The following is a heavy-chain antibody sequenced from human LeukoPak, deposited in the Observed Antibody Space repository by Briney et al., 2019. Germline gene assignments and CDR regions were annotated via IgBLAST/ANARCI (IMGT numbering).Heavy chain of an antibody. CDR1: GFTVSSNY. D-gene: IGHD6-13*01. CDR3: ARHSWNDAFDL. V-gene: IGHV3-66*04. CDR2: TYSGGST. J-gene: IGHJ3*01. Sequence: GGSLRLSCAASGFTVSSNYMSWVRQAPGKGLEWVSVTYSGGSTYYADSVKGRFTISRDNAKNSLYLQMNSLRAEDTAVYFCARHSWNDAFDLWGQGTMVTVS.